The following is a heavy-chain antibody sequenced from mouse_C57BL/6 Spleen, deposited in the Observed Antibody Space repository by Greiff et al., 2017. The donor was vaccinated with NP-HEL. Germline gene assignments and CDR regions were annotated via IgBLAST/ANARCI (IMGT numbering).Heavy chain of an antibody. D-gene: IGHD2-1*01. Sequence: QVQLQQSGPELVKPGASVKISCKASGYAFSSSWMNWVKQRPGKGLEWIGRIYPGDGDTNYNGKFKGKATLTADTSSSTAYMQLSSLTSEDSAVYFCSRDGNYGDYAMDYWGQGTSVTVSS. CDR1: GYAFSSSW. CDR2: IYPGDGDT. J-gene: IGHJ4*01. V-gene: IGHV1-82*01. CDR3: SRDGNYGDYAMDY.